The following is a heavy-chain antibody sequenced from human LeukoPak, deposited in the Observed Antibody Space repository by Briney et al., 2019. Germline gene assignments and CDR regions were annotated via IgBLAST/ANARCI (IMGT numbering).Heavy chain of an antibody. CDR2: IYYSGST. V-gene: IGHV4-59*08. CDR1: GGSISSYY. D-gene: IGHD3-22*01. J-gene: IGHJ4*02. CDR3: ARHLHYYDSSGYPLGY. Sequence: NPSETLSLTCTVSGGSISSYYWSWIRQPPGKGLEWIGYIYYSGSTNYNPSLKSRVTISVDMSKNQFSLKLSSVTAADTAVYYCARHLHYYDSSGYPLGYWGQGTLVTVSS.